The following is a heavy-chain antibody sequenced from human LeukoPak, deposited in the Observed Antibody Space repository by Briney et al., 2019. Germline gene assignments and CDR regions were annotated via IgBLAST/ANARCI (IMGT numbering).Heavy chain of an antibody. V-gene: IGHV3-20*04. CDR2: INWNGGST. CDR1: GFTIGTYW. CDR3: ARVTYYYGSGSYYYYYYGMDV. J-gene: IGHJ6*02. D-gene: IGHD3-10*01. Sequence: GGSLRLSCAASGFTIGTYWMTWVRQAPGKGLEWVSGINWNGGSTGYADSVKGRFTISRDNAKNSLYLQMNSLRAEDTALYYCARVTYYYGSGSYYYYYYGMDVWGQGTTVTVSS.